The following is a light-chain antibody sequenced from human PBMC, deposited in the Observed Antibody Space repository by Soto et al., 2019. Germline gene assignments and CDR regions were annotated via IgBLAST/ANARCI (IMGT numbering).Light chain of an antibody. CDR1: QSISSW. J-gene: IGKJ1*01. V-gene: IGKV1-5*01. CDR3: QQYNSYS. Sequence: DIQMTQSPSTLSASVGDRVTITCRTSQSISSWLAWYRQKPGKAPKLLIYHASTLESGVPSRFSGSGSGTEFTLTISSLQPDDFATYYCQQYNSYSFGQGTKVDIK. CDR2: HAS.